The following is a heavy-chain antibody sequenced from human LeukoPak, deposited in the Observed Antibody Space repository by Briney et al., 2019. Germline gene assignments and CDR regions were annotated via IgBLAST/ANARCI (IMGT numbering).Heavy chain of an antibody. CDR1: GFTFDDYA. Sequence: GGSLRLSCAASGFTFDDYAMHWVRQAPGKGLEWVSSIGWNSGSIGYADSVKGRFTISRDNAKNSLYLQMNSLRAEDTALYYCAKDLAKYGSGSYPFDYWGQGTLVTVSS. J-gene: IGHJ4*02. D-gene: IGHD3-10*01. CDR2: IGWNSGSI. CDR3: AKDLAKYGSGSYPFDY. V-gene: IGHV3-9*01.